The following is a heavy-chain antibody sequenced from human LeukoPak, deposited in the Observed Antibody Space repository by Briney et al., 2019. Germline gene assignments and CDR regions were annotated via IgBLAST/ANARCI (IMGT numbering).Heavy chain of an antibody. J-gene: IGHJ3*02. D-gene: IGHD3-22*01. CDR1: GYTFTGHY. Sequence: ASVKVSCKASGYTFTGHYMHWVRQAPGQGLEWMGWINPNSGGTNYAQKFQGRVTMARDTSISTAYMELSRLRSDDTAVYYCAREQDYYDSSGYNAFDIWGQGTMVTVSS. V-gene: IGHV1-2*02. CDR2: INPNSGGT. CDR3: AREQDYYDSSGYNAFDI.